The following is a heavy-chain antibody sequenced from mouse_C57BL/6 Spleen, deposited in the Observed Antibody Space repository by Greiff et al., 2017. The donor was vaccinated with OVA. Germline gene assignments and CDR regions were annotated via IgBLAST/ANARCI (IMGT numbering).Heavy chain of an antibody. CDR1: GFTFSDYG. CDR2: ISSGSSTI. J-gene: IGHJ4*01. Sequence: EVKLMESGGGLVKPGGSLKLSCAASGFTFSDYGMHWVRQAPEKGLEWVAYISSGSSTIYYADTVKGRFTISRDNAKNTLFLQMTSLRSEDTAMYYCARTDGYDEAMDYWGQGTSVTVSS. V-gene: IGHV5-17*01. D-gene: IGHD2-2*01. CDR3: ARTDGYDEAMDY.